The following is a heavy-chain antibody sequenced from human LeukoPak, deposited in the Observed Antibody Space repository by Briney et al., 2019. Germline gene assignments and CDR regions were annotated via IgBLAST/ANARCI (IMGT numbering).Heavy chain of an antibody. CDR2: IWYDGSNK. CDR3: ASERSLLDAFDI. CDR1: GFTFSSYA. J-gene: IGHJ3*02. Sequence: PGGSLRLSCAASGFTFSSYAMSWVRQAPGKGLEWVAVIWYDGSNKYYADSVKGRFTISRDNSKNTLYLQMNSLRAEDTAVYYCASERSLLDAFDIWGQGTMVTVSS. V-gene: IGHV3-33*08. D-gene: IGHD4-17*01.